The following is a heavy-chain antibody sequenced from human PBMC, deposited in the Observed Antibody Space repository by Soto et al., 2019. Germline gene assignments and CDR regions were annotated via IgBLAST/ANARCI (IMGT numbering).Heavy chain of an antibody. CDR3: TTLLTGYCSGGSCYVYDY. J-gene: IGHJ4*02. Sequence: PGGSLRLSCAASGFTFSNAWMSWVRQAPGKGLEWVGRIKSKTDGGTTDYAAPVKGRFTISRDDSKNTLYLQMNSLKTEDTAVYYCTTLLTGYCSGGSCYVYDYWGQGTLVTVSS. CDR2: IKSKTDGGTT. D-gene: IGHD2-15*01. V-gene: IGHV3-15*01. CDR1: GFTFSNAW.